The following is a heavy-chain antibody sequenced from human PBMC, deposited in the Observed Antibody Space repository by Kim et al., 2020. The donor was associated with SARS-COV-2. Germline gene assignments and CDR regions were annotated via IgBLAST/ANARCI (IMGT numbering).Heavy chain of an antibody. D-gene: IGHD3-10*01. CDR2: IKQDGSER. J-gene: IGHJ4*01. CDR1: RFPFSSKW. Sequence: GGSLRLSCAASRFPFSSKWMSWVRQAPGKGLECVANIKQDGSERDYVDSVEGRFTISRDNAKNLLYLQMNSLRAEDTAVYYCARYYESGNNQNPFDYWG. CDR3: ARYYESGNNQNPFDY. V-gene: IGHV3-7*05.